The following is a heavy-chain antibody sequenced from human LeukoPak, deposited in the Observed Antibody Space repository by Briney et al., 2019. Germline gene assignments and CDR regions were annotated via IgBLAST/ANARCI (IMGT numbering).Heavy chain of an antibody. Sequence: GGSLRLSCAASGFTFDDYAMHWVRQAPGKGLEWVSAISGSGGSTYYADSVKGRFTISRDNSKNTLYLQMNSLRAEDTAVYYCAKDQSAGYYYGMDVWGQGTTVTVSS. CDR2: ISGSGGST. V-gene: IGHV3-23*01. CDR3: AKDQSAGYYYGMDV. J-gene: IGHJ6*02. CDR1: GFTFDDYA.